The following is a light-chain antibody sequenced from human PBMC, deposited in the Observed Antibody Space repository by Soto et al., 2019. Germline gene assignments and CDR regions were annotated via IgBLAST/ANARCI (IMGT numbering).Light chain of an antibody. CDR2: AXS. V-gene: IGKV1-39*01. J-gene: IGKJ5*01. CDR3: QQFGSAMSA. Sequence: IDMTQSPSSLSASVGDRVTVTXRASQSISLYLNWYQQEPGXAPKXXXDAXSSLQRGGPSRFSGSGSATDFTLTISRLEPEDCAVYYFQQFGSAMSAFGQGTRLDI. CDR1: QSISLY.